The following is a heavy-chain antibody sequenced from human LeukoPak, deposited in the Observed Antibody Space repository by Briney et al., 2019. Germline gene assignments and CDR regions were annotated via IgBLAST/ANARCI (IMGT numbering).Heavy chain of an antibody. V-gene: IGHV4-34*01. Sequence: SETLSLTCAVYGGSFSGYYWSWIRQPPGKGLEWIGEINHSGSTNYNPSLKGRVTISVDTSKNQFSLKLSSVTAADTAVYYCARSTRDSVRVISRCYFDYWGQGTLVTVSS. CDR1: GGSFSGYY. D-gene: IGHD2-21*01. CDR3: ARSTRDSVRVISRCYFDY. J-gene: IGHJ4*02. CDR2: INHSGST.